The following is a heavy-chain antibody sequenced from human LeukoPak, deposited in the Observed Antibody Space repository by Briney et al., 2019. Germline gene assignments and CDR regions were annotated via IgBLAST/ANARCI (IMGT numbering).Heavy chain of an antibody. CDR3: ARGDIVATY. CDR1: GGSFSGYY. D-gene: IGHD5-12*01. CDR2: INHSGST. J-gene: IGHJ4*02. Sequence: SETLSLTWAVYGGSFSGYYWSWIRQPPGKGLEWIGEINHSGSTNYNPSLKSRVTISVDTSKNQFSLKLSSVTAADTAVYYCARGDIVATYWGQGTLVTVSS. V-gene: IGHV4-34*01.